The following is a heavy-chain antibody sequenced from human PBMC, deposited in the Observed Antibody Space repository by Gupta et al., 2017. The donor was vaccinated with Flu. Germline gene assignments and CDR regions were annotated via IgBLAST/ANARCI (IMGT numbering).Heavy chain of an antibody. J-gene: IGHJ6*02. V-gene: IGHV1-2*02. CDR2: INPNSGGS. Sequence: QVQLVQSGAEVKKPGASVKVSCKASGYTFTGYYMHWVRQAPGQGLEWMGWINPNSGGSNSAQKFQGRVTMTRDTSISTAYMELSRLRSDDTAVYYCAKGGVAYGDYDYYYGMDVWGQGTTVTVSS. D-gene: IGHD4-17*01. CDR1: GYTFTGYY. CDR3: AKGGVAYGDYDYYYGMDV.